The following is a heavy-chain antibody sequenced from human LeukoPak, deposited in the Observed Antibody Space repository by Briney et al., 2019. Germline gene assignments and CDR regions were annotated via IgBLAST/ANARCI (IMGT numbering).Heavy chain of an antibody. Sequence: GGSLRLSCAASGFTVSSNYMSWVRQAPGKGLEWVSVIYSGGSTYYADSVKSRFTIFRDNSKNTLYLQMNSLRAEDTAVYYCARLNSVYFDYWGQGTLVTVSS. CDR2: IYSGGST. V-gene: IGHV3-53*01. J-gene: IGHJ4*02. D-gene: IGHD2-21*01. CDR3: ARLNSVYFDY. CDR1: GFTVSSNY.